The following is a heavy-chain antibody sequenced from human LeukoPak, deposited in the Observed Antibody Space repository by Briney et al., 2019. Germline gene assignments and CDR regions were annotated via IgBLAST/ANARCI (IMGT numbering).Heavy chain of an antibody. V-gene: IGHV3-21*06. CDR3: AREAAYNSPPS. CDR1: GFTFSTYS. CDR2: ISSSSYM. J-gene: IGHJ5*02. D-gene: IGHD1-14*01. Sequence: GGSLRLSCAASGFTFSTYSMNWVRQAPGKGLEWVSSISSSSYMYNADSVKGRFTISRDNAKNSLYLQMNSLRVEDTAVYYCAREAAYNSPPSWGQGTLVTVSS.